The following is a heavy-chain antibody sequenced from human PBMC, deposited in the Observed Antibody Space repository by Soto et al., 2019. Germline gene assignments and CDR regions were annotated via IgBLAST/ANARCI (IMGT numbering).Heavy chain of an antibody. CDR1: GGSISSYY. D-gene: IGHD2-15*01. Sequence: SETLSLPCTVSGGSISSYYWSWIRQPPGRGLEYIAYIYYSGTTNYNPSLESRVTISVDTSKNQFSLKLRSVTATDTAVYYCARLRDLSGAPLYHAFDIWGQGTMVTVAS. CDR2: IYYSGTT. CDR3: ARLRDLSGAPLYHAFDI. V-gene: IGHV4-59*08. J-gene: IGHJ3*02.